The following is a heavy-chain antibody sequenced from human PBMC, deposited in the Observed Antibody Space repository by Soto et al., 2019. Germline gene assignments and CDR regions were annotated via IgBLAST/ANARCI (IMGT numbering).Heavy chain of an antibody. CDR2: ISYDGRHK. Sequence: QVQLVESGGGVVQPGRSLRLSCAASGITFSSYAMHWVRQAPGKGLEWVAVISYDGRHKYYADSVKGRFTISRDNSDNTLYLQMISLRGDDTAVYFCARPPFGNSDDYYNGMDVWGQGTTVTVSS. CDR1: GITFSSYA. CDR3: ARPPFGNSDDYYNGMDV. J-gene: IGHJ6*02. V-gene: IGHV3-30*14. D-gene: IGHD3-3*01.